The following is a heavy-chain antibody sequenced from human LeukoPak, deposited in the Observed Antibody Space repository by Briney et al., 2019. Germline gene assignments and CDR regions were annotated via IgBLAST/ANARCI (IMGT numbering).Heavy chain of an antibody. CDR1: GGAFSSYA. Sequence: SVKVSCKASGGAFSSYAISWVRQAPGQGLEWMGGIIPIFGTANYAQKFQGRVTITADKSTSTAYMELSSLRSEDTAVYYCASCSSTSCYHLGYFQHWGQGTLVTVSS. V-gene: IGHV1-69*06. J-gene: IGHJ1*01. CDR3: ASCSSTSCYHLGYFQH. D-gene: IGHD2-2*01. CDR2: IIPIFGTA.